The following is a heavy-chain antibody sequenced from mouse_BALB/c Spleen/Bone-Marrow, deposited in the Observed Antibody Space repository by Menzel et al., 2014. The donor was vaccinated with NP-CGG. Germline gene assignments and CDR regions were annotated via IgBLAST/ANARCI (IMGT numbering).Heavy chain of an antibody. CDR1: GYSFTNYW. CDR3: ARYGNYPLFAY. V-gene: IGHV1-7*01. Sequence: VQLQQSGAELAKPGASVKMSCKASGYSFTNYWMHWVKQRPGQGLDWIGYISPSTGYSEYNQKFKDKATLTADKSSNIAYMQLSSLTSEDSAVYYCARYGNYPLFAYWGQGTLVTVSA. J-gene: IGHJ3*01. D-gene: IGHD2-1*01. CDR2: ISPSTGYS.